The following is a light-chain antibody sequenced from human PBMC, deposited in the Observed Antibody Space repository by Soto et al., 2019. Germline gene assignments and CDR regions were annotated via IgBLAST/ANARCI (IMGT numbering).Light chain of an antibody. CDR2: GAS. J-gene: IGKJ3*01. CDR1: QSVSSSY. V-gene: IGKV3-20*01. CDR3: QQYDSSPLFT. Sequence: EIVLTQSPGTLSLSPGEGATLSCRASQSVSSSYLAWYQQKPGQAPRLLIYGASGRATGIPDRFSGSGSGTDFSLTISRLEPEDLAVYYCQQYDSSPLFTFGPGTKVDIK.